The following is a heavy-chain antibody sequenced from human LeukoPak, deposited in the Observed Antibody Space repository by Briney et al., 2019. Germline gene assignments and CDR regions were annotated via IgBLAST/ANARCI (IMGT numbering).Heavy chain of an antibody. J-gene: IGHJ4*02. CDR2: INHSGST. CDR1: GGSFSGYY. CDR3: ARKFTSMVRGVITFD. Sequence: PSETLSLTCAVYGGSFSGYYWSWIRLPPGKGLEWIGEINHSGSTNYNPSLKSRVTISVDTSKNQFSLKLSSVTAADTAVYYCARKFTSMVRGVITFDWGQGTLVTVSS. D-gene: IGHD3-10*01. V-gene: IGHV4-34*01.